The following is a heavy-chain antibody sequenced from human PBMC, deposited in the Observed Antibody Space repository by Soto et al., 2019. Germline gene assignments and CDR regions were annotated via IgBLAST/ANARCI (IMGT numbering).Heavy chain of an antibody. CDR1: CDSITAGSYY. D-gene: IGHD3-22*01. Sequence: SETLSLPCNVSCDSITAGSYYCTWIRQPPGKGLEWMGYIYYSGNTNYNPSLESRATIFADKSESHFSLNLTSVTADDTAVYYCARRYYAIDSRGRGTMVTVSS. J-gene: IGHJ4*02. CDR2: IYYSGNT. V-gene: IGHV4-61*03. CDR3: ARRYYAIDS.